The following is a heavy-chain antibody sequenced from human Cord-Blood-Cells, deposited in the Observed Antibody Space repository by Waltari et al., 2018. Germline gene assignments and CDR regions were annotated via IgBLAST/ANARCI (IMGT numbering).Heavy chain of an antibody. J-gene: IGHJ4*02. V-gene: IGHV3-30*02. CDR2: IRYDGSNK. D-gene: IGHD2-2*01. CDR1: GFTFSSYG. CDR3: AKWGVVPAAMGFDY. Sequence: QVQLVESGGGVVQPGGSLRLSCAASGFTFSSYGMHWVRQAPGKGLEWVAFIRYDGSNKYYADFLMGGFTISRDNSKNTLYLQMNSLRAEDTAVYYCAKWGVVPAAMGFDYWGQGTLVTVSS.